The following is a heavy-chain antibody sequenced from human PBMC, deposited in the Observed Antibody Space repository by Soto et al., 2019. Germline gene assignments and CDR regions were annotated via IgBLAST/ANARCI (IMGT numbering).Heavy chain of an antibody. CDR1: GFAFSSHW. CDR3: ARVAPTTYADHQLDC. J-gene: IGHJ4*02. CDR2: IKQDGSGE. Sequence: EVQLVESGGGLVQPGGSLRLSCAASGFAFSSHWMTWVRQAPGKGLEWVANIKQDGSGEYYVDSVKGRFTISRDNAKNSLSLQMNSLRAEDTSVYYCARVAPTTYADHQLDCWGQGTLVTVSS. V-gene: IGHV3-7*01. D-gene: IGHD4-17*01.